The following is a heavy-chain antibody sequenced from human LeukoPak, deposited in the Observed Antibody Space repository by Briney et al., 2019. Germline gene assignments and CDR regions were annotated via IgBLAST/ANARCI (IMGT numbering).Heavy chain of an antibody. V-gene: IGHV1-2*02. Sequence: ASVKVSCKASGYTFTDYYMHWVRQAPGQGLEWMGWINPNSGGTNYAQKFQGRVTMTRDTSISTAYMELSRLRSDDTAVYYCARSPRYCSGGSCYSIDYWGQGTLVTVSS. CDR2: INPNSGGT. CDR1: GYTFTDYY. D-gene: IGHD2-15*01. J-gene: IGHJ4*02. CDR3: ARSPRYCSGGSCYSIDY.